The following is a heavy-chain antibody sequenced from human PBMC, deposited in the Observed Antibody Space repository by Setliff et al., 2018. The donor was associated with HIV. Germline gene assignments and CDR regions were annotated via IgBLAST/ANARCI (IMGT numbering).Heavy chain of an antibody. V-gene: IGHV4-38-2*01. CDR2: MYYTGTT. CDR3: AGGVGIGGNWFDP. J-gene: IGHJ5*02. D-gene: IGHD2-15*01. Sequence: SETMSLTCAVSGYSVSSGYYWAWIRQAPGKGLQWIGQMYYTGTTDYNPSLSSRVTISQDKSRDQFSMKLTSVTATDTAIYYCAGGVGIGGNWFDPWGQEIMVTVSS. CDR1: GYSVSSGYY.